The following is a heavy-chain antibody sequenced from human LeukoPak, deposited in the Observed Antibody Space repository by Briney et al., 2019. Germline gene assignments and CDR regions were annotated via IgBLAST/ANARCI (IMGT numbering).Heavy chain of an antibody. J-gene: IGHJ5*02. V-gene: IGHV3-23*01. Sequence: GGSLRLSCAASGFTFSSYAKSWVRQAPGKGLEWVSAISGSGGSTYYADSVKGRFTISRDNSKNTLYLQMNSLRAEDTAVYYCAKGQPYYDFWSGYKLADWFDPWGQGTLVTVSS. CDR3: AKGQPYYDFWSGYKLADWFDP. CDR1: GFTFSSYA. CDR2: ISGSGGST. D-gene: IGHD3-3*01.